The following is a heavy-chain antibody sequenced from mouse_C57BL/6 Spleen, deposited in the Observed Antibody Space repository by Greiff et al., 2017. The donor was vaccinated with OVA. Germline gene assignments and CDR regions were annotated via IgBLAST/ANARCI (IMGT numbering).Heavy chain of an antibody. J-gene: IGHJ3*01. D-gene: IGHD2-5*01. Sequence: QVQLQQPGAELVMPGASVKLSCKASGYTFTSYWMHWVKQRPGQGLEWIGEIDPSERYTNYNQKVKGKSTLTVDKSSSTAYMQLSSLTSEDSAVYYCARDDSKGPWFAYWGQGTLVTVSA. CDR2: IDPSERYT. CDR1: GYTFTSYW. CDR3: ARDDSKGPWFAY. V-gene: IGHV1-69*01.